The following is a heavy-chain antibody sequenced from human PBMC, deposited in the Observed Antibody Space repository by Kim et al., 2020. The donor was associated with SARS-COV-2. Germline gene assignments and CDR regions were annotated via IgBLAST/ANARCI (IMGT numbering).Heavy chain of an antibody. CDR2: TYFRSKFYT. CDR1: GDSVSRNTGT. CDR3: ARAREDSSPFYSYYLDV. D-gene: IGHD2-15*01. V-gene: IGHV6-1*01. Sequence: SQTLSLTCAISGDSVSRNTGTWNWIRQSPSRGLEWLGRTYFRSKFYTDFALSVKSRITINADTSKNHFSLQLRSVTPEDTAVYYCARAREDSSPFYSYYLDVWGEGTTVTVSS. J-gene: IGHJ6*03.